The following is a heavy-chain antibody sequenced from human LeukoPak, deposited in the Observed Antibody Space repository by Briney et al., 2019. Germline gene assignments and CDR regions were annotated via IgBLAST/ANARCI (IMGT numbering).Heavy chain of an antibody. J-gene: IGHJ6*02. CDR3: AKDHTVNHYYYGMDV. Sequence: GGSLRLSCAASGFTFSSYAMSWVRQAPGKGLEWVSAISGSGGSTYYADSVKGRFTISRDNSKNTLYLQMNSLRAEDTAVYYCAKDHTVNHYYYGMDVWGQGTTVTVSS. CDR1: GFTFSSYA. V-gene: IGHV3-23*01. CDR2: ISGSGGST. D-gene: IGHD4-17*01.